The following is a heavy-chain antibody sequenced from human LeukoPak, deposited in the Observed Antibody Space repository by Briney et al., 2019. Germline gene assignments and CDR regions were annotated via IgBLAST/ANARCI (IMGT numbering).Heavy chain of an antibody. CDR1: GFTFSSYA. V-gene: IGHV3-23*01. D-gene: IGHD6-13*01. Sequence: GGSLRLSCAASGFTFSSYAMSWVRQAPGKGLEWASAISGSGAGTYHADSVEGRFTISRDNSKNTLYLQMNSLRAEDTAVYYCAKINNIAAAGTFDYWGQGALVTASS. CDR2: ISGSGAGT. J-gene: IGHJ4*02. CDR3: AKINNIAAAGTFDY.